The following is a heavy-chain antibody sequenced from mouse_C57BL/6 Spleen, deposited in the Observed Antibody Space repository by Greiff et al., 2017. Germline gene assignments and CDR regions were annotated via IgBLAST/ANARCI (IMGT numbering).Heavy chain of an antibody. V-gene: IGHV6-3*01. CDR3: TVYGPSYAY. J-gene: IGHJ3*01. CDR2: IRLKSDNYAT. Sequence: EVKLQESGGGLVQPGGSMKLSCVASGFTFSNYWMNWVRQSPEKGLEWVAQIRLKSDNYATHYAESVKGRFTISRDDSKSSVYLQMNNLRAEDTGISYCTVYGPSYAYWGQGTLVTVSA. D-gene: IGHD1-1*02. CDR1: GFTFSNYW.